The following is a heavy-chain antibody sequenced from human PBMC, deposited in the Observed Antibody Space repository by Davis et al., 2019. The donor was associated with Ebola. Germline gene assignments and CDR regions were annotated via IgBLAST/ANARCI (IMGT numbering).Heavy chain of an antibody. CDR1: AYTSISYG. CDR2: INPNSGGT. Sequence: ASVLISSYASAYTSISYGISWVRQPAGQRAELMGWINPNSGGTNYASKFQGWVTITRDTSISTADMELSMLRSDDTAVYYCARDWGGTIGSSREYYFDYWGQGTLVTVSS. J-gene: IGHJ4*02. V-gene: IGHV1-2*04. D-gene: IGHD6-6*01. CDR3: ARDWGGTIGSSREYYFDY.